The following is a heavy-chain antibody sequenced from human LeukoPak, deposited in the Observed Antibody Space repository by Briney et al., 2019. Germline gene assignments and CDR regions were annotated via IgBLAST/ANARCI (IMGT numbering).Heavy chain of an antibody. CDR1: GFTFSSYW. D-gene: IGHD3-10*01. CDR3: AKGRREYGSGSYYRSAVDY. J-gene: IGHJ4*02. V-gene: IGHV3-74*01. Sequence: GGSLRLSCAASGFTFSSYWMHWVRQAPGKELVWLSRINSDGSSTSYADSVKGRFTISRDNAKNTLYLQMNSLRAEDTAVYYCAKGRREYGSGSYYRSAVDYWGQGTLVTVSS. CDR2: INSDGSST.